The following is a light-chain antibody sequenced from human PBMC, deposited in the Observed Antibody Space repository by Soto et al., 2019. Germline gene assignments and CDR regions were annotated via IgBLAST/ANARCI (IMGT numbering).Light chain of an antibody. J-gene: IGKJ5*01. V-gene: IGKV1-5*03. CDR2: KAS. CDR3: QQSYSTLGP. CDR1: QTISSW. Sequence: IQMTQSPSTLSLCVGYIFTITFLASQTISSWLAWYQQKPGKAPKLLIYKASTLKSGVPSRFSGSGSGTDFTLTISSLQPEDSATYYCQQSYSTLGPFGQGTRLEI.